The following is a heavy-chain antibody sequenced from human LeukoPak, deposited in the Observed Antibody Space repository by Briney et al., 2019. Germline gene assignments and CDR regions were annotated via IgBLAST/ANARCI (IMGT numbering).Heavy chain of an antibody. CDR1: GFTFSSYA. CDR3: AKGGTTMEKEGFDY. Sequence: GGSLRLSCAASGFTFSSYAMSWVRQAPGKGLEWVSAISGSGGSTYYVDSVKGRFTISRDNSKKTLYLQMNSLRAEDTAVYYCAKGGTTMEKEGFDYWGQGTLVTVSS. V-gene: IGHV3-23*01. CDR2: ISGSGGST. D-gene: IGHD5-18*01. J-gene: IGHJ4*02.